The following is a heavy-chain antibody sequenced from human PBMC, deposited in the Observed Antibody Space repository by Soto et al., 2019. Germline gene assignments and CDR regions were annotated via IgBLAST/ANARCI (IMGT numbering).Heavy chain of an antibody. CDR1: GFSLSTSGVG. V-gene: IGHV2-5*02. CDR2: IYWDDDK. D-gene: IGHD6-19*01. CDR3: AHRPGSGWSHDFDP. J-gene: IGHJ5*02. Sequence: ASGPTLVNPTQTLTLTCTFSGFSLSTSGVGVGWIRQPPGKALEWLALIYWDDDKRYSPSLKSRVTITKDTSKNQVVLKMTNMDPADTATYYCAHRPGSGWSHDFDPWGQGTLVTVSS.